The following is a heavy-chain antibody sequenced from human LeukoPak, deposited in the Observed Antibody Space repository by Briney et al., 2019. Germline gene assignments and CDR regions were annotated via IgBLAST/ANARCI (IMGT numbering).Heavy chain of an antibody. CDR2: INPNSGGT. J-gene: IGHJ4*02. CDR3: AREPPSYSSGRGDY. CDR1: GYTFTGYY. V-gene: IGHV1-2*02. Sequence: ASVKVSCKASGYTFTGYYMHWVRQAPGQGLEWMGWINPNSGGTNYAQKFQGRVTMTRDTSISTAYMELSRLRSDDTAVYYCAREPPSYSSGRGDYWGQGTLVTVSS. D-gene: IGHD6-25*01.